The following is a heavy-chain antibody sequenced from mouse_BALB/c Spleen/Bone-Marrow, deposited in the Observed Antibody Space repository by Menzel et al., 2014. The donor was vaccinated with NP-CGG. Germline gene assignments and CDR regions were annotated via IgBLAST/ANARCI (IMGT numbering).Heavy chain of an antibody. J-gene: IGHJ3*01. CDR2: INPNNGGT. D-gene: IGHD2-4*01. V-gene: IGHV1-18*01. Sequence: VQLQQSGPELVKPGASVKISCKTSGYTFTEYTMHWVKQSHGKSLEWIGGINPNNGGTSYNQKFKGKATMTVDKSSSTAYMELARLTSEDSAIYYCARGIYYDSTWFAYWGQGTLVTVSA. CDR1: GYTFTEYT. CDR3: ARGIYYDSTWFAY.